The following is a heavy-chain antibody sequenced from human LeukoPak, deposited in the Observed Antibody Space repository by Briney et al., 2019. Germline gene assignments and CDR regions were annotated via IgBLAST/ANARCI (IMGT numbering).Heavy chain of an antibody. D-gene: IGHD1-26*01. CDR1: GGTFSSYA. CDR2: IIPIFGTA. CDR3: ALGIVGATTYYFDY. J-gene: IGHJ4*02. V-gene: IGHV1-69*05. Sequence: SVKVSCKASGGTFSSYAISWVRQAPGQGLEWMGRIIPIFGTANYAQKFQGRVTITTDESTSTAYMELSSLRSEDTAVYYCALGIVGATTYYFDYWGQGTLVTVSS.